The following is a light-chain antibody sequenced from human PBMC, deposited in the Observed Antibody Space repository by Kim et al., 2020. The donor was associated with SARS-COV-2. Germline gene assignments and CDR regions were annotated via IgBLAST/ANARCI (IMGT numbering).Light chain of an antibody. Sequence: QSVLTQPPSASGTPGQSVTISCSGTRSNSRDNTVSWYQQVPGTTPKLLIHTNDWRPSGVPDRFSGSKSGTSASLAISGLRSEDEADYYCAAWFDSLVVFGGGTQLTVL. V-gene: IGLV1-44*01. CDR3: AAWFDSLVV. CDR2: TND. J-gene: IGLJ2*01. CDR1: RSNSRDNT.